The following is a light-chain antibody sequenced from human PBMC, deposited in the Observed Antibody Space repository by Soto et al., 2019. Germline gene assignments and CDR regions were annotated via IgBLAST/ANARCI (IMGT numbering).Light chain of an antibody. J-gene: IGKJ4*01. CDR1: QSISSY. CDR2: AAS. Sequence: DIQMTQSPSSLSASVGDRVTITCRASQSISSYLNWYQQRPGKASNLLIFAASTLQSGVPSRFSGGGSGTDFTLTISSLQPEDFATYYCQQTYSVPPTFGGGAKVEI. V-gene: IGKV1-39*01. CDR3: QQTYSVPPT.